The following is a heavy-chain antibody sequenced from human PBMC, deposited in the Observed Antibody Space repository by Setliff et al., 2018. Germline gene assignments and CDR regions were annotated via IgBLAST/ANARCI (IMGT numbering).Heavy chain of an antibody. CDR1: GGTFSNFA. J-gene: IGHJ6*04. V-gene: IGHV1-69*13. D-gene: IGHD1-26*01. Sequence: GASVKVSCKASGGTFSNFAISWVRQAPGQGFEWLGGIIPMFRTPEYAQKFQGRVTISADESRTAVYMELSSLRFDDTAVYYCARVQWEIAVKFHYNRMDVWGEGTQVTVPS. CDR3: ARVQWEIAVKFHYNRMDV. CDR2: IIPMFRTP.